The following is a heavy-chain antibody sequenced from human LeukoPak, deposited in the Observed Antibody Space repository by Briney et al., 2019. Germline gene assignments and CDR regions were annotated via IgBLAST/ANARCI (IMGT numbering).Heavy chain of an antibody. Sequence: GGSLRLSCAVSGFTFSSHWMSWVRQAPGKGLEWVANIKQDGSETYYVDSVKGRFTLSRDNAKNSLFLQMNSLRAKDTAVYYCARDGEMPTIYFDYWGQGTLVTVSS. V-gene: IGHV3-7*01. CDR2: IKQDGSET. J-gene: IGHJ4*02. CDR1: GFTFSSHW. D-gene: IGHD5-24*01. CDR3: ARDGEMPTIYFDY.